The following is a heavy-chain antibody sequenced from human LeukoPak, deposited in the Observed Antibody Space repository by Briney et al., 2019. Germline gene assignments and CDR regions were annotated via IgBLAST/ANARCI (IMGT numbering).Heavy chain of an antibody. CDR2: IYTSGST. D-gene: IGHD4-17*01. CDR3: ARDKTVTTWFDR. Sequence: SETLSLTCTVSGGSISSYYWGWLRQPAGKGLEWIGRIYTSGSTNYNPSLKSLVTMSVDTSKSQFALKLSSVTAADTAVYYRARDKTVTTWFDRWGQGILVTVSS. V-gene: IGHV4-4*07. CDR1: GGSISSYY. J-gene: IGHJ5*02.